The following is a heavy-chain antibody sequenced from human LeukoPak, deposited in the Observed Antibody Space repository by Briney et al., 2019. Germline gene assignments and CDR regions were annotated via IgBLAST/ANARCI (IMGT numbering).Heavy chain of an antibody. CDR2: IKQDGSEK. J-gene: IGHJ3*02. CDR3: ARDPGAVAGTGAFDI. CDR1: GFTFSSYW. Sequence: QSGGSLRLSCAASGFTFSSYWMSWVRQAPGKGLEWVANIKQDGSEKYYVDSVKGRFTISRDNAKNSLYLQMNSLRAEDTAVYYCARDPGAVAGTGAFDIWGQGTMVTVSS. V-gene: IGHV3-7*01. D-gene: IGHD6-19*01.